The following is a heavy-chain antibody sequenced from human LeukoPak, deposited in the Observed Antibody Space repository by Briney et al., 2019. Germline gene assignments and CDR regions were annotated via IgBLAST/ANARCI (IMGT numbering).Heavy chain of an antibody. V-gene: IGHV1-8*01. Sequence: GASVKVSCRASGYTFTSHYINWVRQATGQGLEWMGWMNPTSGHTGYAQNFQGRVTMTRDTSISTAYMELNSLTSEDTAVYYCARGPVRVRKKHDFWGQGTLVIVSS. CDR3: ARGPVRVRKKHDF. CDR1: GYTFTSHY. CDR2: MNPTSGHT. D-gene: IGHD3-10*01. J-gene: IGHJ4*02.